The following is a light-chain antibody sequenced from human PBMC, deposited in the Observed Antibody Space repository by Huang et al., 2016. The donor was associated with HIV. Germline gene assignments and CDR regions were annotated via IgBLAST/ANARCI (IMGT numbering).Light chain of an antibody. V-gene: IGKV1-27*01. CDR2: SAY. CDR1: HGIRTY. Sequence: DIQMTQSPASLSASVGDRVTITCRASHGIRTYLAWYQQKPWKDPPLLIHSAYLLQSVVASRFSGSGSGTDFTLTISSLQPEDVGTYFCQKYKDAPPTFGQGTKVEI. J-gene: IGKJ1*01. CDR3: QKYKDAPPT.